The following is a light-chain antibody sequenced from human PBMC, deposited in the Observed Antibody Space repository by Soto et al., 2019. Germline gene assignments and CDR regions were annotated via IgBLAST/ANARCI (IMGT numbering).Light chain of an antibody. CDR2: DAS. CDR1: QSVSSN. CDR3: QKYNTWPLT. V-gene: IGKV3-15*01. J-gene: IGKJ3*01. Sequence: ETVMTQSPATLSVSPGERPTLSCRASQSVSSNLAWYQQKPGQAPRLLIYDASTRATGIPARFSGSGSGTDFTLTISSLQSEDFAVYYCQKYNTWPLTFGPGTKVDIK.